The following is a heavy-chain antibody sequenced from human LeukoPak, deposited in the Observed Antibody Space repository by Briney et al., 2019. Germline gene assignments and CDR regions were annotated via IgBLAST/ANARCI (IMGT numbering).Heavy chain of an antibody. CDR1: GGSISSGGYY. CDR3: ARDSGDYPYYFDF. J-gene: IGHJ4*02. V-gene: IGHV4-31*03. Sequence: SETLSLTCTVSGGSISSGGYYWSWIRQHPGKGLEWIGYIYYSGSTYYNPSLKSRVTISVDTSKNQFSLKLSSVTAADTAVYYCARDSGDYPYYFDFWGQGTLVTVSS. CDR2: IYYSGST. D-gene: IGHD4-17*01.